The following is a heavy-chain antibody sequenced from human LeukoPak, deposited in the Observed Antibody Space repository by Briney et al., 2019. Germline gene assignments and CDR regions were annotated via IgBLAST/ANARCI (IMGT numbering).Heavy chain of an antibody. V-gene: IGHV3-48*02. CDR3: TRRFDS. Sequence: GGSLRLSCVASGFTLSSYSMNWVRQAPGKRLEWVSYISDTGSTIAYADSVKGRFTMSRDEAKNSLHLQMNSLRDEDTAVYYCTRRFDSWGQGVLVTVSS. J-gene: IGHJ4*02. CDR2: ISDTGSTI. CDR1: GFTLSSYS.